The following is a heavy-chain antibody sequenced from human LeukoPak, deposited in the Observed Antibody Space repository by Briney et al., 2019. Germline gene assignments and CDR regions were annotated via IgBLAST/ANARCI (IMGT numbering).Heavy chain of an antibody. D-gene: IGHD3-10*02. V-gene: IGHV4-4*07. Sequence: SETLSLTCTVSGGSISSYYWSWIRQPAGKGLEWIGRIYSTGSANYNPSLKSRVTMSVDTSENQFSLKLSSVTAADTAVYYCAELGITMIGGVWGKGTTVTISS. J-gene: IGHJ6*04. CDR1: GGSISSYY. CDR3: AELGITMIGGV. CDR2: IYSTGSA.